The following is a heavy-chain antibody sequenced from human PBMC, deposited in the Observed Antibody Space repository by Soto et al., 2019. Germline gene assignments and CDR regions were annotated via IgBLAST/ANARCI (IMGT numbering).Heavy chain of an antibody. V-gene: IGHV1-69*12. D-gene: IGHD2-2*01. CDR1: GGTFSSYA. CDR2: IIPIFGTA. J-gene: IGHJ6*02. CDR3: ARHVPAAGYYYGMDV. Sequence: QVQLVQSGAEVKKPGSSVKVSCKASGGTFSSYAISWVRQAPGQGLEWMGGIIPIFGTANYAQKFQGRVTXSADESTSTAYMELSSLRSADTAVYYCARHVPAAGYYYGMDVWGQGTTVTVSS.